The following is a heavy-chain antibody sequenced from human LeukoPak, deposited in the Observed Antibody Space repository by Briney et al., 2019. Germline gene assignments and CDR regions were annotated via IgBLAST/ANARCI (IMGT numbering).Heavy chain of an antibody. D-gene: IGHD1-26*01. CDR1: GFTFSSYW. CDR3: ARDEVGVGATHDY. CDR2: ISKDGSST. J-gene: IGHJ4*02. V-gene: IGHV3-74*01. Sequence: GGSLTLFCAASGFTFSSYWMHWLRQAPGRGLVWVSRISKDGSSTYYADSVEGRFTISRDNAKNTLYLQMKSLRAEDTAVYYCARDEVGVGATHDYWGQGTLVTVSS.